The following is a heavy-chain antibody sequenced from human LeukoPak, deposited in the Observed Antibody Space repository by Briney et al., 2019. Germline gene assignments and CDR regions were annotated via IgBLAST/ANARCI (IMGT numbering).Heavy chain of an antibody. Sequence: GGSLRLSCAASGFTFSSYWMSWVRQTPGKGLEWVAIILQDGSEKHYVASVKGRFTISRDNAKNSLYLQMNSLRAEDTAVYYCARVSGDGYNSFDYWGQGTLVTVSS. CDR2: ILQDGSEK. V-gene: IGHV3-7*01. CDR1: GFTFSSYW. D-gene: IGHD5-24*01. CDR3: ARVSGDGYNSFDY. J-gene: IGHJ4*02.